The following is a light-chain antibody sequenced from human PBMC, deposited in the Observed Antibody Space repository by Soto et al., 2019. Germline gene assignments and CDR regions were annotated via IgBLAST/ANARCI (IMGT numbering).Light chain of an antibody. Sequence: QSALTQPPSASGSPGQSVTISCTGTSSDVGGYNYVSWYQQHPGRVPKVMIYEVSQRPSGVPDRFSGSKSGNTASLTVSGLQAEDEADYYCSSYAGSNNLVFGGGTKLTGL. CDR1: SSDVGGYNY. V-gene: IGLV2-8*01. CDR3: SSYAGSNNLV. J-gene: IGLJ3*02. CDR2: EVS.